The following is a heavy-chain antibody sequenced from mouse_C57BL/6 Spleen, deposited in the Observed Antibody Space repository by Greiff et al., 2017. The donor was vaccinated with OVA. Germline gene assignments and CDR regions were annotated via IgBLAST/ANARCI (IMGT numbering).Heavy chain of an antibody. J-gene: IGHJ2*01. CDR3: ARGYYGSSYGNYFDY. CDR1: GYAFTNYL. CDR2: INPGSGGT. D-gene: IGHD1-1*01. V-gene: IGHV1-54*01. Sequence: QVQLKESGAELVRPGTSVKVSCKASGYAFTNYLIEWVKQRPGQGLEWIGVINPGSGGTNYNEKFKGKATLTADKSSSTAYMQLSSLTSEDSAVYFCARGYYGSSYGNYFDYWGQGTTLTVSS.